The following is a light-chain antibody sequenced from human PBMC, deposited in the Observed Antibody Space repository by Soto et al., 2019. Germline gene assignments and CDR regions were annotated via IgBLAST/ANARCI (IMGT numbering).Light chain of an antibody. V-gene: IGLV2-23*02. CDR2: EAT. J-gene: IGLJ2*01. CDR3: SSYTGSTTFVA. CDR1: SSDIGSYNL. Sequence: QPVLTQPASVSGSPGQSITISCTGTSSDIGSYNLVSWYQQHPGKAPQLIIYEATKRPSGVSSRFSGSKSANAASLTISGLQGEDEADYYCSSYTGSTTFVAFGGGTKLTVL.